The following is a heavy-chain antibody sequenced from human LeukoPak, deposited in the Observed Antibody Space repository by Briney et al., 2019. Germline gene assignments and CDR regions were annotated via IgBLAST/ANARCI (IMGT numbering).Heavy chain of an antibody. D-gene: IGHD1-1*01. CDR2: IYYSGST. Sequence: SETLSLTCTVSGGSISSSSYYWGWIRQPPGKGLEWIGSIYYSGSTYYNPSLKSRVTISVDTSKNQFSLKLSSVTAADTAVYYCARHGGTAPFDYWGQGTLVTVSS. CDR3: ARHGGTAPFDY. J-gene: IGHJ4*02. V-gene: IGHV4-39*01. CDR1: GGSISSSSYY.